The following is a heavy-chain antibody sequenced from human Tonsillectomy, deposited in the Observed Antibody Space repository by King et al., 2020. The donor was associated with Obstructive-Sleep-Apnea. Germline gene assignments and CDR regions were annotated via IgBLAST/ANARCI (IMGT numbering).Heavy chain of an antibody. V-gene: IGHV3-7*01. Sequence: VQLMESGGGLVQPGGSLRLSCVASGITISTYWMSWVRQAPGKGLEWVANINEDGSEKYYVDSVMGRFTISRDNAKNSLYLQMNSLRAEDTAVYYCARFDSWGQGTLVTVSS. CDR2: INEDGSEK. CDR3: ARFDS. J-gene: IGHJ4*02. CDR1: GITISTYW.